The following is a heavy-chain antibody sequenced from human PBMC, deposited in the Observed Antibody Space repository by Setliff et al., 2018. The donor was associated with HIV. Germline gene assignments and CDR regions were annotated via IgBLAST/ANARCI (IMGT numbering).Heavy chain of an antibody. J-gene: IGHJ6*02. CDR2: IDSSTTYI. Sequence: KPGGSLRLSCAASGFTFSTYSMNWVRQAPGKGLEWVSFIDSSTTYIHYADSVKGRFTISRDNAKNSLFLRMNSLGAEDTAVYYCARLSIATRPSFYAMDVWGHGTTVTVSS. D-gene: IGHD6-6*01. CDR1: GFTFSTYS. V-gene: IGHV3-21*01. CDR3: ARLSIATRPSFYAMDV.